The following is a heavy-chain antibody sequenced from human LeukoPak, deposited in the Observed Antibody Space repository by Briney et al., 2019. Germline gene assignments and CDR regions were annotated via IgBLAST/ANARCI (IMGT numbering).Heavy chain of an antibody. CDR3: ARDSAKGPAVYFFDY. D-gene: IGHD2-2*01. Sequence: GGSLRLSCAASGFTFDDYAMHWVRQAPGKGLEWVSGISWNSGSIGYADSVKGRFTISRDNAKNSLYLQMNSLRVEDATVYYCARDSAKGPAVYFFDYWGQGTLVTVSS. CDR1: GFTFDDYA. V-gene: IGHV3-9*01. CDR2: ISWNSGSI. J-gene: IGHJ4*02.